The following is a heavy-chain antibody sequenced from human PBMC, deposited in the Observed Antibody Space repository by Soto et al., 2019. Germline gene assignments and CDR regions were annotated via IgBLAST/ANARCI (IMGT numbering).Heavy chain of an antibody. CDR2: ISYDGSNK. CDR3: AREIERLLGY. D-gene: IGHD3-3*01. CDR1: GFTFSSYA. V-gene: IGHV3-30-3*01. J-gene: IGHJ4*02. Sequence: QVQLVESGGGVVQPGRSLRLSGAASGFTFSSYAMHWVRQAPGKGLEWVAVISYDGSNKYYADSVKGRFTISRDNSKNTLYLQMNSLRAEDTTVYYCAREIERLLGYWGQGTLVTVSS.